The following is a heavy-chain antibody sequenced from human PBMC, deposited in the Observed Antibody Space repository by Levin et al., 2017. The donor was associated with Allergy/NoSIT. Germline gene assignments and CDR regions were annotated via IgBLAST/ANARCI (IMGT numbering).Heavy chain of an antibody. Sequence: ASVKVSCKASGGTFSSYTISWVRQAPGQGLEWMGRIIPILGITNYAQKFQGRVTITADKSTSTAYMELSSLRSEDTAVYYCARVEYGGYYHFDYWGQGTLVTVSS. CDR1: GGTFSSYT. V-gene: IGHV1-69*02. D-gene: IGHD5-12*01. J-gene: IGHJ4*02. CDR3: ARVEYGGYYHFDY. CDR2: IIPILGIT.